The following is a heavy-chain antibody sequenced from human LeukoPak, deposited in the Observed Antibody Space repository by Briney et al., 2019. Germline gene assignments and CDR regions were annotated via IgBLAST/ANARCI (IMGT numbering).Heavy chain of an antibody. CDR1: GYTFTSYD. D-gene: IGHD1-26*01. CDR3: ARARVGATDY. J-gene: IGHJ4*02. Sequence: ASVTVSCKASGYTFTSYDINWVRQATGQGLEWMGRINPNSGGTNYAQKFQGRVTMTRDTSISTAYMELSRLRSDDTAVYYCARARVGATDYWGQGTLVTVSS. V-gene: IGHV1-2*06. CDR2: INPNSGGT.